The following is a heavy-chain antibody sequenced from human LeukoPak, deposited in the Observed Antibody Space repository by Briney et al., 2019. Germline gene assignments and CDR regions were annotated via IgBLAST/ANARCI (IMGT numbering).Heavy chain of an antibody. V-gene: IGHV3-30*04. CDR2: ISSDGSNK. CDR3: ARQYCGGGSCYADY. J-gene: IGHJ4*02. Sequence: GGSLRLSCAASGFTFRSYAMHWVRQAPGKGLEWVAVISSDGSNKYYADSVKGRFTISRDNSKNTLYLQMNSLRAEDTAVYYCARQYCGGGSCYADYWGQGTLVTVSS. CDR1: GFTFRSYA. D-gene: IGHD2-15*01.